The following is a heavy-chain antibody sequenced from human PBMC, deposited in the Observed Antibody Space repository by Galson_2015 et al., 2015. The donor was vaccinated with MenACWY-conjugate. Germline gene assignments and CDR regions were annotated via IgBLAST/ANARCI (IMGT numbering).Heavy chain of an antibody. CDR1: GFTFSTYW. V-gene: IGHV3-74*01. CDR3: ARLGGNYRTASLFDY. CDR2: INSDGRRT. J-gene: IGHJ4*02. D-gene: IGHD1-26*01. Sequence: SLRLSCAASGFTFSTYWMHWVRQAPGKGLVWVSRINSDGRRTSYADSVKGRFTISRDNAKNTLYLQMNSLRAEDTAVYYCARLGGNYRTASLFDYWGQGTLVTVSS.